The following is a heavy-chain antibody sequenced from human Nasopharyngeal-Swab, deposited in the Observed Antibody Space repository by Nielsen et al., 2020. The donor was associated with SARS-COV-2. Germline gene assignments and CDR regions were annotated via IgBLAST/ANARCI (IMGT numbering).Heavy chain of an antibody. D-gene: IGHD2-8*01. V-gene: IGHV3-53*01. CDR2: INNVGDA. CDR1: GFTLSSNH. Sequence: GESLKISCAASGFTLSSNHMSWVRQAPGKGLEWVSVINNVGDAYYADSVRGRFTISRDTSKNTLHLQMNSLRAEDTAEYYCAAFNGFDCWGQGTLVTVSS. CDR3: AAFNGFDC. J-gene: IGHJ4*02.